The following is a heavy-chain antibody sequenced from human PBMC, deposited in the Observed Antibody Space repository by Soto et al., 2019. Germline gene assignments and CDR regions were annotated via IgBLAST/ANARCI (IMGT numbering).Heavy chain of an antibody. CDR2: VYYSGST. CDR3: ARVLTGSRAFDF. CDR1: DGSVTSPTYY. Sequence: PSETLSLTCTVSDGSVTSPTYYWAWVRQPPGKGLQWIGSVYYSGSTFYNPSLKSRVTVSIDTSKNQFSLSLGALTASDTAVYYCARVLTGSRAFDFWGQRALVTVSS. D-gene: IGHD1-20*01. V-gene: IGHV4-39*01. J-gene: IGHJ4*02.